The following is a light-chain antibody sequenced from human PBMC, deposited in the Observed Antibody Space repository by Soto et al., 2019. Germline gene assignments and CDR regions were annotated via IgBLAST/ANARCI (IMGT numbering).Light chain of an antibody. CDR2: DAS. Sequence: EIVLTQSPATLSLSPGERATLSCRASQSVSSYLAWYQQKPGQAPRLLIYDASNRATGIPARFSGSGSGTDFTVTLSSLEPEDFAVYYCQQRSNWDLTFGGGTKVEIK. CDR1: QSVSSY. CDR3: QQRSNWDLT. V-gene: IGKV3-11*01. J-gene: IGKJ4*01.